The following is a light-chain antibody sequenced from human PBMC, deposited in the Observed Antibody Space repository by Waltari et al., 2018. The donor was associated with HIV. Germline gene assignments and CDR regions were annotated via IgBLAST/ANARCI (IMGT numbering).Light chain of an antibody. CDR1: SSNIGAGYD. J-gene: IGLJ3*02. V-gene: IGLV1-40*01. CDR3: QSYDSSLSGPWV. CDR2: GNS. Sequence: QSVLTQPPSVSGAPGQRVTISCTGSSSNIGAGYDVHWYQQLPGTAPKLLIYGNSNGPSGGPDRFSGSKAGTSASLAITGLRAEDEADYYGQSYDSSLSGPWVFGGGTKLTVL.